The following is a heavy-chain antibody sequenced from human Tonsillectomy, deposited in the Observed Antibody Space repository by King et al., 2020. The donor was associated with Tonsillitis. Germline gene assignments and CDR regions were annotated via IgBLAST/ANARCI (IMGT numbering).Heavy chain of an antibody. CDR2: VSSDGSNK. J-gene: IGHJ6*02. CDR1: GFTFSNFA. D-gene: IGHD3-10*01. CDR3: ARYSLPYGSGTGFYGLDV. V-gene: IGHV3-30-3*01. Sequence: VQLVESGGGVVQPGRSLRLSCAASGFTFSNFALHWVRQAPGKGLEWVTLVSSDGSNKFYADSVKGRFTISRDNSKNTLYLQMNSLRPEDTAVYYCARYSLPYGSGTGFYGLDVRGQGTTVTVSS.